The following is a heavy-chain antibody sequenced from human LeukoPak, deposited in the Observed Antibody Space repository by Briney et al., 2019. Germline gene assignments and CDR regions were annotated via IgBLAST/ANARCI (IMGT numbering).Heavy chain of an antibody. CDR2: INHNGGT. CDR1: GGSFSGYY. J-gene: IGHJ4*02. Sequence: AETLSLTCAVYGGSFSGYYWSWIRQPPGKGLEWIGEINHNGGTNYNPSFKSRVTISVDTSKNQFSLKLSTVTAADTAIYYCARARITMVRGVIIIRGGHFDSWGEGTLVTVSS. CDR3: ARARITMVRGVIIIRGGHFDS. D-gene: IGHD3-10*01. V-gene: IGHV4-34*01.